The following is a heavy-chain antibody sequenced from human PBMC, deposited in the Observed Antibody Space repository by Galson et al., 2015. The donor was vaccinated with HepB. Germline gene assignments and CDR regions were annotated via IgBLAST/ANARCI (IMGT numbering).Heavy chain of an antibody. CDR3: ARRHGDTSMFDP. CDR2: AYYGGTT. CDR1: SGSISSSNYY. Sequence: ETLSLTCAVSSGSISSSNYYWVWIRQPPGKGLEWIGNAYYGGTTYYSPSLKSRVSISIDTSKNQLSLKLSSVTAADTAVYYCARRHGDTSMFDPWGQGTLVTVSS. D-gene: IGHD5-18*01. V-gene: IGHV4-39*01. J-gene: IGHJ5*02.